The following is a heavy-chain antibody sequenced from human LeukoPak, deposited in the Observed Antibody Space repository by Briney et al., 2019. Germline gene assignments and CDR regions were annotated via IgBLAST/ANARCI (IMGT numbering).Heavy chain of an antibody. CDR2: LYSGGST. Sequence: GGSLGLSCAASGFTVSGNYMSWVRQAPGKGLEWVSLLYSGGSTYYADPVKGRFSISRDNSKNTLYLQMNSLRAEDTAVYYCASRDKGYYYGMDVWGQGTTVTVSS. J-gene: IGHJ6*02. D-gene: IGHD5-24*01. CDR1: GFTVSGNY. CDR3: ASRDKGYYYGMDV. V-gene: IGHV3-66*01.